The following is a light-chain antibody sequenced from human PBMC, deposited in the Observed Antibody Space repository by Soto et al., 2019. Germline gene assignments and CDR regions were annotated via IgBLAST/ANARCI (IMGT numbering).Light chain of an antibody. V-gene: IGKV3D-15*01. CDR3: QQYGSSPPWT. CDR2: GAS. CDR1: QSVSNN. Sequence: EIVLTQSPATLSVSPGERAALSCRASQSVSNNLAWYQQKPGQPPRLLIFGASTRATGIPARFSGSGSEAEFALTISTLQSEDFAVYYCQQYGSSPPWTFGQGTKVEIK. J-gene: IGKJ1*01.